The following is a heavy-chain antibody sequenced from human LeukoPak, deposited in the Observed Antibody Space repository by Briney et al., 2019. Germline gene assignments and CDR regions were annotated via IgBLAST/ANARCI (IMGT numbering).Heavy chain of an antibody. CDR1: GFTLSAYS. CDR3: ARDQPSVGWGFDS. CDR2: INGRGITI. J-gene: IGHJ4*02. Sequence: QPGGSLRLSCAASGFTLSAYSMNWVRHTPGRGLEWVANINGRGITIHYADSFRGRFTISRDNTKNSLNLQMNNLRAEDTGLYYCARDQPSVGWGFDSWGRGTLVIVSS. D-gene: IGHD2-15*01. V-gene: IGHV3-48*04.